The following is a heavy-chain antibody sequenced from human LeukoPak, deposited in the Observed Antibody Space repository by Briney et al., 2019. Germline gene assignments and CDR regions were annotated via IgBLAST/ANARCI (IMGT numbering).Heavy chain of an antibody. CDR2: ISSSGSGGNK. CDR1: GVTLSSYA. J-gene: IGHJ6*02. V-gene: IGHV3-23*01. D-gene: IGHD6-13*01. CDR3: ARDWTGSSWYVGYYYYGMDV. Sequence: GGSLRLSCAASGVTLSSYAMSWARQAPGKGLEWVPGISSSGSGGNKYYADSVKGRFTISRDNSKNTLYLQMNSLRAEDTAVYYCARDWTGSSWYVGYYYYGMDVWGQGTTVTVSS.